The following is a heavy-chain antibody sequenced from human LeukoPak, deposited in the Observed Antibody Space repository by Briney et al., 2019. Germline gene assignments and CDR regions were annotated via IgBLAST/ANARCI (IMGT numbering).Heavy chain of an antibody. D-gene: IGHD6-13*01. Sequence: GASVKVSRKASGYTFTSYGISWVRQAPGQGLEWMGWISAYNGNTNYAQKLQGRVTMTTDTSTSTAYMELRSLRSDDTAVYYCARDVEPTAAGTPNGLDYWGQGTLVTVSS. J-gene: IGHJ4*02. CDR2: ISAYNGNT. CDR1: GYTFTSYG. CDR3: ARDVEPTAAGTPNGLDY. V-gene: IGHV1-18*01.